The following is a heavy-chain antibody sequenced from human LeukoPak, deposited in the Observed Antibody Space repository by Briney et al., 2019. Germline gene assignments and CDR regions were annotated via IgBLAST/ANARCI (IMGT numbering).Heavy chain of an antibody. D-gene: IGHD3/OR15-3a*01. CDR2: TNTEGSTT. V-gene: IGHV3-74*01. Sequence: PGGSLRLSCAASGFTFRSYWMHWVRQAPGKGLVWVSRTNTEGSTTSYADSVKGRFTISRDNAKNTLYLQMNSLRAEDTAVYYCARDRAGTSDSWYWGQGTLVTVSS. J-gene: IGHJ4*02. CDR1: GFTFRSYW. CDR3: ARDRAGTSDSWY.